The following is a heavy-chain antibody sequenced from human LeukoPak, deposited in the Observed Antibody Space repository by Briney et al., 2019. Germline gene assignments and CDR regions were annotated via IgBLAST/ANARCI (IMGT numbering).Heavy chain of an antibody. CDR3: APGTYYYVTSVY. CDR2: YEPERGEI. V-gene: IGHV1-24*01. CDR1: GYSPTDLA. Sequence: ASVKVSCEVSGYSPTDLAMHWVRQAPGKGLEWMGGYEPERGEIVYAQQLQGRVHMTEDTSTETAYMELSSLRAEDTAVYYCAPGTYYYVTSVYWGQGTLVTVSS. J-gene: IGHJ4*02. D-gene: IGHD3-10*02.